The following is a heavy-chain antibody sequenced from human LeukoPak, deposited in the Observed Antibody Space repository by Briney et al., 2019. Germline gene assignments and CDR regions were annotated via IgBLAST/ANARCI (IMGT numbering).Heavy chain of an antibody. J-gene: IGHJ4*02. V-gene: IGHV3-21*01. Sequence: KPGGSLRLSCAASGSTFSSYSMNWVRQAPGKGLEWVSSISSSSSYIYYADSVKGRFTISRDNAKNSLYLQMNSLRAEDTAVYYCARDRTTVTAFDYWSQGTLVTVSS. CDR2: ISSSSSYI. CDR1: GSTFSSYS. CDR3: ARDRTTVTAFDY. D-gene: IGHD4-17*01.